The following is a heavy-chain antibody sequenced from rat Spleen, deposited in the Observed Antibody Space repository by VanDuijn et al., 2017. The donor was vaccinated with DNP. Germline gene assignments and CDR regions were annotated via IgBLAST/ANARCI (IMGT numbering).Heavy chain of an antibody. D-gene: IGHD4-1*01. Sequence: EVKLVESRGGLVQPGRSLKLSCAASGFNFNDYWMGWVRQAPGKGLEWIGEINEDSGTINYTPSLKDKFTISRDNAQNTLYLQMSKLGSEDSAIYYCSREGLRASDYWGQGVLVTVSS. CDR1: GFNFNDYW. V-gene: IGHV4-2*01. J-gene: IGHJ2*01. CDR2: INEDSGTI. CDR3: SREGLRASDY.